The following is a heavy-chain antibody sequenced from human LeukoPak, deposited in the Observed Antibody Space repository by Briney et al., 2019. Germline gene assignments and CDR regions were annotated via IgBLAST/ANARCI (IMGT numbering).Heavy chain of an antibody. Sequence: GASVKVSCKAFGYTFTSYYMHWVRQAPGQGLEWMGIINPSGGSTSYAQKFQGRVTMTRDTSTSTVYMELSSLRSEDTAVYYCARDKVDYDFWSGYYDYWGQGTLVTVSS. CDR1: GYTFTSYY. V-gene: IGHV1-46*01. CDR2: INPSGGST. CDR3: ARDKVDYDFWSGYYDY. J-gene: IGHJ4*02. D-gene: IGHD3-3*01.